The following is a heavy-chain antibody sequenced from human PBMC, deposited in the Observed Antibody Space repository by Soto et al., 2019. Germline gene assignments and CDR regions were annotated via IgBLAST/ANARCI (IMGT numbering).Heavy chain of an antibody. D-gene: IGHD5-18*01. Sequence: SLTCTVSGGSISNAAYSWSWIRQPPGKGLEWIGYIYPSGMPFYNPSLRSRVTISMDRSNDQFSLNLKSVTAADTAVYYCARERGGYGLFDSWGQGTLVTVSS. V-gene: IGHV4-30-2*01. J-gene: IGHJ4*02. CDR2: IYPSGMP. CDR3: ARERGGYGLFDS. CDR1: GGSISNAAYS.